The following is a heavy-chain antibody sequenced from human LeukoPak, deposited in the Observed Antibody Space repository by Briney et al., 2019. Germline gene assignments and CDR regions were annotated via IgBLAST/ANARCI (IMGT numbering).Heavy chain of an antibody. D-gene: IGHD3-10*01. Sequence: ASVKVSCKASGYTFTSYAMHWVRQAPGQRLEWMGWINAGNGNTKYSQKFQGRVTITRDTSASTAYMELSSLRSEDTAVYYCAAGYYGSGSPRYYYYGMDVWGQGTTVTVSS. V-gene: IGHV1-3*01. CDR1: GYTFTSYA. CDR3: AAGYYGSGSPRYYYYGMDV. J-gene: IGHJ6*02. CDR2: INAGNGNT.